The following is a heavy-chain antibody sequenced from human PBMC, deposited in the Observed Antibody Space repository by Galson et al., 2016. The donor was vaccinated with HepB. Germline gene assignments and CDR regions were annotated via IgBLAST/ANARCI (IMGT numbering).Heavy chain of an antibody. CDR1: GDSFGRYY. CDR3: ASCSGGSHSYYYNAIDV. CDR2: ISYSGST. Sequence: SETLSLTCTVSGDSFGRYYWSWVRQSPGKGLEWIGYISYSGSTDYNPSLKSRVTISQDTSENRFSLKLSSVSASDTAVYYCASCSGGSHSYYYNAIDVWGQATTVTVSS. V-gene: IGHV4-59*13. D-gene: IGHD2-15*01. J-gene: IGHJ6*02.